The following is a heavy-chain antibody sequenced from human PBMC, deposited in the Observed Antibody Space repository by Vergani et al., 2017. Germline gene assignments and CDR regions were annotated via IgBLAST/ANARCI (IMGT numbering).Heavy chain of an antibody. V-gene: IGHV4-61*02. CDR1: GGSTSSGLYY. CDR3: AMGNSSSWPLDY. CDR2: VYSSGST. J-gene: IGHJ4*02. D-gene: IGHD6-13*01. Sequence: QVQLQESGPGLVKPSQTLSLTCTVSGGSTSSGLYYWSWIRQPAGKGLEWIGRVYSSGSTHYNPSLKSRVTISVDTSKNQFSLQLRSVTAADTAVYFGAMGNSSSWPLDYWVQGTLVTVSS.